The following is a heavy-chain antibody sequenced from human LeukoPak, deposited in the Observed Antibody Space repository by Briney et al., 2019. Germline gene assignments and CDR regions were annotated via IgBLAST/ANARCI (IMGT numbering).Heavy chain of an antibody. CDR3: ARGGIYYDSSGDDY. CDR1: GYTFTSYY. CDR2: ISAYNGNT. Sequence: ASVKVSCKASGYTFTSYYMHWVRQAPGQGLEWMGWISAYNGNTNYAQKLQGRVTMTTDTSTSTAYMELRSLRSDDTAVYYCARGGIYYDSSGDDYWGQGTLVTVSS. D-gene: IGHD3-22*01. J-gene: IGHJ4*02. V-gene: IGHV1-18*04.